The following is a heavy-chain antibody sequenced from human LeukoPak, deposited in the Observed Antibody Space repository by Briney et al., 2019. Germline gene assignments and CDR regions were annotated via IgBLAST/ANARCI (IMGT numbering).Heavy chain of an antibody. D-gene: IGHD2-2*01. CDR2: IKQDGSEK. CDR3: ARGRYCSSTSCPKLSWFDP. J-gene: IGHJ5*02. Sequence: GGSLRLSCAASGFTFSSYWMSWVRQAPGKGLEWVANIKQDGSEKYYVDSVKGRFTISRDNAKNSLYLQMNSLRAEDTAVYYCARGRYCSSTSCPKLSWFDPWGQGTLVTVSS. V-gene: IGHV3-7*01. CDR1: GFTFSSYW.